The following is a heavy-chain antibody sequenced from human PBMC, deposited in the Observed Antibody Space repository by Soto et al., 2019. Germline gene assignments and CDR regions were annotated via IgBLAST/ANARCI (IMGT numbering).Heavy chain of an antibody. CDR1: GFTFDDYA. CDR2: ISWNSGSI. Sequence: GGSLRLSCAASGFTFDDYAMHWVRQAPGKGLEWVSGISWNSGSIGYADSVKGRFTISADNAKNSLYLQMNSLRVEDTAVYYCARDENWAFDFWGQGTLVNVSS. V-gene: IGHV3-9*01. D-gene: IGHD7-27*01. J-gene: IGHJ4*02. CDR3: ARDENWAFDF.